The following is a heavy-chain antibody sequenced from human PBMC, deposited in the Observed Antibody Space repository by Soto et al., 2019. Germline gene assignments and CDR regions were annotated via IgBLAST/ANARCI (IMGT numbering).Heavy chain of an antibody. CDR1: GFTFSSYA. J-gene: IGHJ4*02. Sequence: PGGSLRLSCSASGFTFSSYAMHWVRQAPGKGLEYVSAISSNGGSTYYADSVKGRFTISRDNSKNTLYLQMSSLRAEDTAVYYCVTPMVRGVIIPGPPRYWGQGTLVTVSS. D-gene: IGHD3-10*01. CDR2: ISSNGGST. CDR3: VTPMVRGVIIPGPPRY. V-gene: IGHV3-64D*06.